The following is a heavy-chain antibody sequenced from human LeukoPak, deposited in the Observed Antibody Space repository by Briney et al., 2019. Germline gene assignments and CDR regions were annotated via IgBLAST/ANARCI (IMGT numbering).Heavy chain of an antibody. J-gene: IGHJ5*02. Sequence: PSETLSLTCTVSGGSISSSSYYWGWIRQAPGKGLEWIGGVYYSGSTYYNPSLKSRVTISVDTSKNQFSLKLSSVTAADTAVYYCARARTYYLDNDNWFDPWGQGTLVTVSS. CDR2: VYYSGST. CDR3: ARARTYYLDNDNWFDP. CDR1: GGSISSSSYY. V-gene: IGHV4-39*07. D-gene: IGHD3-10*01.